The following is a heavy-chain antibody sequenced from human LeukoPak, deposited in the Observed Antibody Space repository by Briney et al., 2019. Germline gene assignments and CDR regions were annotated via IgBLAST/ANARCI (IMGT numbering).Heavy chain of an antibody. V-gene: IGHV4-39*01. J-gene: IGHJ5*02. CDR3: ARPRTRLAWFDP. Sequence: GSLRLSCAASGFTFSSNWMSWVRQAPGKGLEWIGSIYYSGSTYYNPSLRSRVTISVDTSKNQYSLKLRSVTAADTAVYYCARPRTRLAWFDPWGQGTLVTVSS. CDR2: IYYSGST. CDR1: GFTFSSNW. D-gene: IGHD6-19*01.